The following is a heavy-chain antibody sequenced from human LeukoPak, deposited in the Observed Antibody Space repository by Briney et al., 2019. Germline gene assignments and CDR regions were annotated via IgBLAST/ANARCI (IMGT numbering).Heavy chain of an antibody. CDR2: ISSSSSYI. CDR1: GFTFSSYS. V-gene: IGHV3-21*01. D-gene: IGHD2-15*01. J-gene: IGHJ6*02. CDR3: ASLGYCSGGSCSYYYYGMDV. Sequence: PGGSLRLPCAASGFTFSSYSMNWVRQAPGKGLEWVSSISSSSSYIYYADSVKGRFTISRDNAKNSLYLQMNSLRAEDTAVYYCASLGYCSGGSCSYYYYGMDVWGQGTTVTVSS.